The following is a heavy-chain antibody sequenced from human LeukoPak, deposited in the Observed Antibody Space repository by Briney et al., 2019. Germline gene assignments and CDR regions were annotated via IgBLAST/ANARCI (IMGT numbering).Heavy chain of an antibody. CDR3: ARELLGHGYNSGDFDY. CDR2: IKQDGSEK. Sequence: HSGGSLRLSCAASGFTFSSYWMNWVRQAPGKGLEWVANIKQDGSEKYYVGSVKGRFTISRDNAKNSLYLQMNSLRAEDTAVYYCARELLGHGYNSGDFDYWGQGTLVTVSS. J-gene: IGHJ4*02. V-gene: IGHV3-7*01. D-gene: IGHD5-24*01. CDR1: GFTFSSYW.